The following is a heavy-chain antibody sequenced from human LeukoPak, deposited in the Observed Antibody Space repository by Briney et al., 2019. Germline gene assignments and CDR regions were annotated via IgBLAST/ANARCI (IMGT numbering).Heavy chain of an antibody. D-gene: IGHD4-17*01. Sequence: GRSLRLSCAASGFTFSSYAMHWVRQAPGKGLEWVAVISYDGSNKYYADSVKGRFTISRDNSKNTLYLQMNSLRAEDAAVYYCANPTADYGDCLGFDYWGQGTLVTVSS. CDR1: GFTFSSYA. V-gene: IGHV3-30*04. J-gene: IGHJ4*02. CDR3: ANPTADYGDCLGFDY. CDR2: ISYDGSNK.